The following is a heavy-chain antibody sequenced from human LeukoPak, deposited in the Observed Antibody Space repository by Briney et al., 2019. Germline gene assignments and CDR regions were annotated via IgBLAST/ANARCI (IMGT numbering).Heavy chain of an antibody. Sequence: PSETLSLTCTVTGGSISSYYWSWIREPPGKGLEWIGEINHSGSTNYNPSLKSRVTISVVTSKNQFSLKLSSVTAADTAVYYCARFIAVAGFDWFDPWGQGTLVTVSS. D-gene: IGHD6-19*01. CDR2: INHSGST. CDR1: GGSISSYY. CDR3: ARFIAVAGFDWFDP. V-gene: IGHV4-34*01. J-gene: IGHJ5*02.